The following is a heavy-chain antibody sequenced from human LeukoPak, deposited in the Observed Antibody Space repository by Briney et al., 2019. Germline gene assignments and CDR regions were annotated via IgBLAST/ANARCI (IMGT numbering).Heavy chain of an antibody. J-gene: IGHJ4*02. V-gene: IGHV3-30*02. CDR1: GFSFSSYG. Sequence: GGSLRLSCAASGFSFSSYGMHWVRQAPGKGLEWVAVIWYDGSKKYYADSVKGRFIISRDNSKNTLYLQMNSLRAEDTAVYYCAKAGWLDPSATDYWGQGTLVTVSS. CDR3: AKAGWLDPSATDY. CDR2: IWYDGSKK. D-gene: IGHD3-22*01.